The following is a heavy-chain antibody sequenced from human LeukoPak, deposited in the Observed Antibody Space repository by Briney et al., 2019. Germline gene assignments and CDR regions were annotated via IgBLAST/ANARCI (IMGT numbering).Heavy chain of an antibody. CDR1: GSTFSSYG. J-gene: IGHJ6*02. CDR2: IWYNGSKK. D-gene: IGHD6-13*01. Sequence: GGSRRLSSAASGSTFSSYGMHWVSQAQGKGLGWVAVIWYNGSKKYYEDSVKGRFTISREYSKNTLYLQMNSQRAEDTAVYYCARLISAAGTGGYYYGMDVWGQGTTVTVSS. CDR3: ARLISAAGTGGYYYGMDV. V-gene: IGHV3-33*01.